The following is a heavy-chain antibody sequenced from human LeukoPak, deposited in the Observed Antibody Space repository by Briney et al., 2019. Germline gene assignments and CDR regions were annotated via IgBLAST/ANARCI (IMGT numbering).Heavy chain of an antibody. CDR2: ISQSGIT. D-gene: IGHD3-22*01. CDR3: ARDRFYYDTSGLTHDAFDI. V-gene: IGHV4-30-2*01. J-gene: IGHJ3*02. CDR1: GGSISSGGYF. Sequence: PSVTLSLTCVVSGGSISSGGYFWTWIRQPPGKGLEWIGYISQSGITYYNPSLKSRVTILPDRSNNQFSLRLKSVTAADTAIYYCARDRFYYDTSGLTHDAFDIWGQGTMVTVSS.